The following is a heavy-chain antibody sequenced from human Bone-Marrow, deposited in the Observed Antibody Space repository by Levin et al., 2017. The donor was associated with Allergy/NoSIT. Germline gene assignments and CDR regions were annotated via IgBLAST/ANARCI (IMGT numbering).Heavy chain of an antibody. D-gene: IGHD3-3*01. Sequence: GGSLRLSCAASGFPFDDYAMHWVRQIPGKGLEWVSGISWNSGSIAYADFVKGRFTISRDNAKNSLYLQVNSLRAEDTAFYYCAKDKGTSGFYNYFDSWGRGILVTVAS. CDR1: GFPFDDYA. J-gene: IGHJ4*02. CDR2: ISWNSGSI. CDR3: AKDKGTSGFYNYFDS. V-gene: IGHV3-9*01.